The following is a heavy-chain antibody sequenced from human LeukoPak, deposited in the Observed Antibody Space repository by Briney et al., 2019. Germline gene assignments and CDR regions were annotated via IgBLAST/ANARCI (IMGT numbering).Heavy chain of an antibody. CDR1: GYTFSNYD. D-gene: IGHD3-22*01. Sequence: ASVRVSCKASGYTFSNYDVNWVRQATGQGLEWMGWMNPRSGNKGYVDKFQGRVSMTVDTSINTAYLELSGLRSEDTAVYFCARDAKYSSAWNFDYWGQGTVVTVSS. CDR2: MNPRSGNK. V-gene: IGHV1-8*01. J-gene: IGHJ4*02. CDR3: ARDAKYSSAWNFDY.